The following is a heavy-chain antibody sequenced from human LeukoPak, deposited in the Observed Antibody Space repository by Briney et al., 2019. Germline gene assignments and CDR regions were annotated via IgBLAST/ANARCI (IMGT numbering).Heavy chain of an antibody. V-gene: IGHV3-21*01. J-gene: IGHJ4*02. Sequence: GGSLRLSCETSGFTFISYNMNGVRQAPGKGLEWVAYISSSGTDLYYADSVKGRFSISRDNAKNSLYLQMNSLRAEDAAVYYCARDYYGSNPIGYYLDYWGQGTLVTVSS. CDR3: ARDYYGSNPIGYYLDY. CDR1: GFTFISYN. CDR2: ISSSGTDL. D-gene: IGHD4-23*01.